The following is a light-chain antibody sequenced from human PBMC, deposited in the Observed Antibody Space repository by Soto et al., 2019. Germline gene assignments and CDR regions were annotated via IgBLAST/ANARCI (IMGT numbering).Light chain of an antibody. CDR1: SSNIGPNA. Sequence: QSVLTQPPSASGTPGQKVTISCSGSSSNIGPNAVNWYQQLPGTAPKLLLYNNNQRPSGVSDRFSGSKSGTSASRAISGLQSDDEADYHCAAWDDSLNGLVFGTGTKLTVL. CDR2: NNN. CDR3: AAWDDSLNGLV. J-gene: IGLJ1*01. V-gene: IGLV1-44*01.